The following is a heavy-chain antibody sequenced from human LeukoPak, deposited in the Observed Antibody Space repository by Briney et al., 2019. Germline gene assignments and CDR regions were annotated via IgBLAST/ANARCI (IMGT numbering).Heavy chain of an antibody. CDR3: ASEYYYDSSGYYRPDYYYGMDV. D-gene: IGHD3-22*01. J-gene: IGHJ6*02. Sequence: SVKVSCKASGGTFSSYAISWVRQAPGQGLEWMGGIIPIFGTANYAQKFQGRVTIIADESTSTAYMELSSLRSEDTAVYYCASEYYYDSSGYYRPDYYYGMDVWGQGTTVTVSS. CDR2: IIPIFGTA. V-gene: IGHV1-69*13. CDR1: GGTFSSYA.